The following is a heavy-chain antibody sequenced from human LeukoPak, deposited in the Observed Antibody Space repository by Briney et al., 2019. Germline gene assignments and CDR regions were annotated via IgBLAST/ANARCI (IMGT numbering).Heavy chain of an antibody. CDR2: ISYDGSNK. Sequence: PGGSLRLSCAASGFTFSSYALHWVRQAPGKGLEWVAVISYDGSNKYYADSVKGRFTISRDNSKNTLYLQMNSLRAEDTAVYYCARDGVGDSDYWGQGTLVTVSS. D-gene: IGHD3-16*01. CDR1: GFTFSSYA. J-gene: IGHJ4*02. CDR3: ARDGVGDSDY. V-gene: IGHV3-30-3*01.